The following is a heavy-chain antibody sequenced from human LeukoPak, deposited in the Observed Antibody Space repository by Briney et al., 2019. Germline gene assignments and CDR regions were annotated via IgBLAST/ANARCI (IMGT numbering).Heavy chain of an antibody. CDR2: FDPEDGET. V-gene: IGHV1-24*01. Sequence: ASVKVSCKVSGYTLTELSMHWVRQAPGKGLEWMGGFDPEDGETIYAQKFQGRVTMTEDTSTDTAYMELSSLRSEDTAVYYCATSSYEVGATVYYYYYMDVWGKGTTVTVPS. D-gene: IGHD1-26*01. CDR1: GYTLTELS. CDR3: ATSSYEVGATVYYYYYMDV. J-gene: IGHJ6*03.